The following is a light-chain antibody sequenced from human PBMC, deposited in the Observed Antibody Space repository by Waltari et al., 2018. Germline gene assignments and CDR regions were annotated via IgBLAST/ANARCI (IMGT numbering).Light chain of an antibody. CDR2: EVT. Sequence: QSGLTQPASVSGSPGQSITISCTGTSSDVGNYNLVSWYQQYPGKAPQLMVYEVTKRASGVSDRFSGSKSCTTASLTIHGLQSEDEADYYCCSYVGLGIYVFGSGTKVTVL. V-gene: IGLV2-23*02. J-gene: IGLJ1*01. CDR1: SSDVGNYNL. CDR3: CSYVGLGIYV.